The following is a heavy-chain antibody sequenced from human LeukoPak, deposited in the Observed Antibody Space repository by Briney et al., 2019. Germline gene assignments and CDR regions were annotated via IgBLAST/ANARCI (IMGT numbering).Heavy chain of an antibody. Sequence: GGSLRLSCAAFGFTFDDYAMHWVRQAPGKGLEWVSGISWNSGSIGYADSVKGRFTISRDNAKNSLYLQMNSLRAEDTALYYCAKDIGYCSGGSCYPHAFDIWGQGTMVTVSS. D-gene: IGHD2-15*01. CDR3: AKDIGYCSGGSCYPHAFDI. CDR2: ISWNSGSI. V-gene: IGHV3-9*01. J-gene: IGHJ3*02. CDR1: GFTFDDYA.